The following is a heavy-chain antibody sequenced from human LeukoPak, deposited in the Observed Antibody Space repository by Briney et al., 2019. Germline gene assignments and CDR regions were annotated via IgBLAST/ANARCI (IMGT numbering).Heavy chain of an antibody. CDR2: INHSGST. CDR1: GGSFSGYY. CDR3: ARFRIAVAGLDY. J-gene: IGHJ4*02. D-gene: IGHD6-19*01. Sequence: SDTLSLTCAVYGGSFSGYYWSWLRQPPGKGLEWIGEINHSGSTNYNPSLKSRVTISVDTSKNQFSLKLSSVTAADTAVYYCARFRIAVAGLDYWGQGTLVTVSS. V-gene: IGHV4-34*01.